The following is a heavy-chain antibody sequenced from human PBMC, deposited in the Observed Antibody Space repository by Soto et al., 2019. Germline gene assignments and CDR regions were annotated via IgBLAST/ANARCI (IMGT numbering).Heavy chain of an antibody. CDR2: ISSSSSYI. CDR1: GFTFSSYS. D-gene: IGHD5-18*01. V-gene: IGHV3-21*01. Sequence: EVQLVESGGGLVKPGGSLRLSCAASGFTFSSYSMNWVRQAPGKGLEWVSSISSSSSYIYYADSVKGRFTISRDNAKNSLYLQMNSQRGEDTAVYYCARDQPGYSYGYGLGYWGQGTLVTVSS. CDR3: ARDQPGYSYGYGLGY. J-gene: IGHJ4*02.